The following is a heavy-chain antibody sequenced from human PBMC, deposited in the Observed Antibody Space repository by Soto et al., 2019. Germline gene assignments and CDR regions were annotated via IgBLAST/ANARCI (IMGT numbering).Heavy chain of an antibody. CDR2: INGDGSST. CDR1: GFTFSTYW. D-gene: IGHD3-3*01. V-gene: IGHV3-74*01. Sequence: VQLVESGGGLVQPGGSLRLSCAASGFTFSTYWMHWVRQVPGKGLMWVSRINGDGSSTNYADIVRGRFTISRDNTKNTLYLQMNSLRAEDSALYYCVSIPVRGLGDFLSGYEGFDAWGQGTLVTVSS. CDR3: VSIPVRGLGDFLSGYEGFDA. J-gene: IGHJ4*02.